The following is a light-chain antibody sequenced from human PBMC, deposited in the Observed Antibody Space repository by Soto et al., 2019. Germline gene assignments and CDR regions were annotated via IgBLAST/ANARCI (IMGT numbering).Light chain of an antibody. Sequence: QSVLTQPPSASGTPGPRGNISCSGSSSNIGSNYVYWYRQFPGTAPKLLIQRNNQRPSGVPARFSGSKSGTSASLAISGLRSEDEADYYCGGWDDSLSGPVFGGGTKLTVL. V-gene: IGLV1-47*01. CDR2: RNN. CDR3: GGWDDSLSGPV. J-gene: IGLJ2*01. CDR1: SSNIGSNY.